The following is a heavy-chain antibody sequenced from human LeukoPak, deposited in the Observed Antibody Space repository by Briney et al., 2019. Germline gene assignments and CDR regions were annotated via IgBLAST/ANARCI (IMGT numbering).Heavy chain of an antibody. D-gene: IGHD6-13*01. CDR3: ATSPPSSWYYFDF. Sequence: PGGSLRLSCAASGFTFSSYGMHWVRQAPGKGLEWLSYISSSGNTIYYADSVKGRFTISRDNSKNSLYLQMNSLRAEDTAVYYCATSPPSSWYYFDFWGQGALVTVSS. V-gene: IGHV3-48*04. CDR1: GFTFSSYG. CDR2: ISSSGNTI. J-gene: IGHJ4*02.